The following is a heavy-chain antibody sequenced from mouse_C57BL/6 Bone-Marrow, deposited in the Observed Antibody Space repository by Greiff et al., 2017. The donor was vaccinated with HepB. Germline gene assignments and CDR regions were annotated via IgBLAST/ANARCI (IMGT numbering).Heavy chain of an antibody. Sequence: EVQGVESGGGLVQPGGSLKLSCAASGFTFSDYGMAWVRQAPRKGPEWVAFISNLAYSIYYADTVTGRFTIARENAKNTLYLEMSSLRSEDTAMYYCARGDYDAWFAYWGQGTLVTVSA. CDR2: ISNLAYSI. CDR3: ARGDYDAWFAY. J-gene: IGHJ3*01. CDR1: GFTFSDYG. V-gene: IGHV5-15*01. D-gene: IGHD2-4*01.